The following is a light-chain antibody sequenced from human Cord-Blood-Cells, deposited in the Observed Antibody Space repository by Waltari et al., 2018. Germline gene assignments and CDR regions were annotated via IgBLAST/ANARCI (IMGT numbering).Light chain of an antibody. CDR1: SSNIGAGYV. CDR3: QSYDSSHWV. Sequence: QSVLTQPPSVSGAPGQRVTISCTGSSSNIGAGYVVHWYQQLPGTAPKLLVYGNSNRPSGVPDRFSGSKSGTSASLAITGLQAEDEADYYCQSYDSSHWVFGGGTKLTVL. V-gene: IGLV1-40*01. CDR2: GNS. J-gene: IGLJ3*02.